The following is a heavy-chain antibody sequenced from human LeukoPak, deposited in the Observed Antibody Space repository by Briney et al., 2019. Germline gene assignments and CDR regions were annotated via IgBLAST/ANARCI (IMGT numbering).Heavy chain of an antibody. Sequence: PVGSLRLSCAASVFTFDDYGMSWVRQAPGKGLEWVSGINWNGGSTGYADSVKGRFTISRDNAKNSLYLQMNSLRAEDTALYYCARYLLDYGAFDYWGQGTLDTVSS. CDR2: INWNGGST. D-gene: IGHD4-17*01. J-gene: IGHJ4*02. V-gene: IGHV3-20*04. CDR3: ARYLLDYGAFDY. CDR1: VFTFDDYG.